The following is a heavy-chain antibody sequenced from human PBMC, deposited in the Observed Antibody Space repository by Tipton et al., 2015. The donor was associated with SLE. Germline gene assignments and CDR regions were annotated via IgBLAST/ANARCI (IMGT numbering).Heavy chain of an antibody. CDR2: IYYSGSS. V-gene: IGHV4-59*08. Sequence: VKPSETLALTCSVSGASISSYYWSWIRQPPGKGLEWIGYIYYSGSSNYNPSLKSRVTISLDTSKNQFSLRLSSVTAADTAVYYCARHPTYFDYWGQGTLVTVSS. CDR1: GASISSYY. CDR3: ARHPTYFDY. J-gene: IGHJ4*02.